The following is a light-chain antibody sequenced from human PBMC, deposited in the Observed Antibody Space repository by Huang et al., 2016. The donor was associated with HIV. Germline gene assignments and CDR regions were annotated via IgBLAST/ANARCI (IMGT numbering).Light chain of an antibody. V-gene: IGKV3-11*01. Sequence: EIVLTQSPATLSLSPGERATLSCRASQTISSRLAWYQQKPGQAPRLLIYDASRRVTCIPARFSGSGSGTDFTLTISSLEPEDFAVYYCQRYSFGQGTKLEIK. CDR1: QTISSR. CDR3: QRYS. J-gene: IGKJ2*01. CDR2: DAS.